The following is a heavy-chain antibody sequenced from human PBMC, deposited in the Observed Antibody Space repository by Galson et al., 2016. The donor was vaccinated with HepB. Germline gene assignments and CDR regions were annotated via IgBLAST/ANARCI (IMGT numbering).Heavy chain of an antibody. CDR1: GDSVSSNSAA. CDR2: TYYRSKWYN. V-gene: IGHV6-1*01. CDR3: ARIDSSGWYSYFDY. Sequence: CAISGDSVSSNSAAWNWIKQSPSRGLEWLGRTYYRSKWYNDYALSVKSRITINPDTSKNQFSLQLNSVTPEDTAVYYCARIDSSGWYSYFDYWAREPWSPSLQ. J-gene: IGHJ4*02. D-gene: IGHD6-19*01.